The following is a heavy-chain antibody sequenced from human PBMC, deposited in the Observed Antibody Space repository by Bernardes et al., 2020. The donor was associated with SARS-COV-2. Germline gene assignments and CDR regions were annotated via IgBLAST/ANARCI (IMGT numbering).Heavy chain of an antibody. V-gene: IGHV3-33*01. CDR3: ARGEGSSPPNWFDP. Sequence: GGSLRLSCAASGFTFSSYGMHWVRQAPGKGLEWVAVIWYDGSNKYYADSVKGRFTISRDNSKNTLYLQMNSLRAEDTAVYYCARGEGSSPPNWFDPWGQGTLVTVSS. CDR1: GFTFSSYG. CDR2: IWYDGSNK. D-gene: IGHD6-6*01. J-gene: IGHJ5*02.